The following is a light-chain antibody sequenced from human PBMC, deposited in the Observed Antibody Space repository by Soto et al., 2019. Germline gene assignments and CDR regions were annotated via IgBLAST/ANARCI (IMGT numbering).Light chain of an antibody. J-gene: IGLJ6*01. Sequence: SYELTQPPSVSVSPGQTASITCSGDKLGDKYACWYQQKPGQSPVLVIYQDSKRPSGMPERFSGYNSGNTATLTISGTQATDESDDYCQAWESSNAIFGSGTKVTVX. CDR3: QAWESSNAI. V-gene: IGLV3-1*01. CDR1: KLGDKY. CDR2: QDS.